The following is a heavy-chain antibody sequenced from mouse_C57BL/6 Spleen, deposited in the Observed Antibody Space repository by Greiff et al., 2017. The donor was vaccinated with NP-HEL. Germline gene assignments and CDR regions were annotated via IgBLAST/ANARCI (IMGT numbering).Heavy chain of an antibody. CDR1: GFTFSSYG. Sequence: EVMLVESGGDLVKPGGSPKLSCAASGFTFSSYGMSWVRQTPDKRLEWVATISSGGSYTYYPDSVKGRFTISRDNAKNTLYLQMSSLKSEDTAMYYCARGAVVPTDYAMDYWGQGTSVTVSS. CDR2: ISSGGSYT. D-gene: IGHD1-1*01. J-gene: IGHJ4*01. CDR3: ARGAVVPTDYAMDY. V-gene: IGHV5-6*02.